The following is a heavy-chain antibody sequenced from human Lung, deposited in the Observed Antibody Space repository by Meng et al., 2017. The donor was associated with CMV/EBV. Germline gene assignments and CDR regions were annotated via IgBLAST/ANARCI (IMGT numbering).Heavy chain of an antibody. J-gene: IGHJ4*02. Sequence: SXTLSLXCAVYGGSFSGYYWSWIRQPPGKGLEWIGEINHSGSTNYNPSLKSRVTISVDTSKNQFSLKLSSVTAADTAVYYCARGSSSWYPKYYFDYLGQGXLVTVSS. V-gene: IGHV4-34*01. CDR3: ARGSSSWYPKYYFDY. D-gene: IGHD6-13*01. CDR1: GGSFSGYY. CDR2: INHSGST.